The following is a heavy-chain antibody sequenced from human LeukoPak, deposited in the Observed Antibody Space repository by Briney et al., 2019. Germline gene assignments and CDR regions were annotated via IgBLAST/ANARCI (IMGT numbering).Heavy chain of an antibody. D-gene: IGHD1-26*01. Sequence: KTSETLSLTCAVYGGSFSGYYWSWIRQPPGKGLEWIGEINHSGSTNYNPSLKSRVTISVDTSKNQFSLKLSSVTAADTAVYYCARGKMPGYSGSYHSAFDIWGQGTMVTVSS. CDR3: ARGKMPGYSGSYHSAFDI. V-gene: IGHV4-34*01. CDR2: INHSGST. CDR1: GGSFSGYY. J-gene: IGHJ3*02.